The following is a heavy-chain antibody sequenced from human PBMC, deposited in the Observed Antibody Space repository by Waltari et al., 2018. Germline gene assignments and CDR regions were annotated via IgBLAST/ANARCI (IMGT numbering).Heavy chain of an antibody. D-gene: IGHD1-26*01. V-gene: IGHV3-33*06. J-gene: IGHJ4*02. Sequence: QVQLVESGGGVVQPGRSLRLSCAASGFTFRRYGMHWVRQAPGKGLEWVAVIWYDGSNKYYADSVKGRFTISRDNSKNTLYLQMNSLRAEDTAVYYCAKAGKWELPLDYWGQGTLVTVSS. CDR1: GFTFRRYG. CDR2: IWYDGSNK. CDR3: AKAGKWELPLDY.